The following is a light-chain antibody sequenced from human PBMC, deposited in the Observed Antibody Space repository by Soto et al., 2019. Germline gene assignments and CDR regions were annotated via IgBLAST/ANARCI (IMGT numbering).Light chain of an antibody. CDR1: SSDVGGYNY. J-gene: IGLJ1*01. V-gene: IGLV2-14*01. CDR3: QSFDGSLSGYV. CDR2: EVS. Sequence: QSVLTQPASVSGSPGQSITISCTGTSSDVGGYNYVSWYQQHPGKAPKRMIYEVSNRPSGVSNRFSGSKSGNTASLTISGLQAEDEADYYCQSFDGSLSGYVFGTGTKVTVL.